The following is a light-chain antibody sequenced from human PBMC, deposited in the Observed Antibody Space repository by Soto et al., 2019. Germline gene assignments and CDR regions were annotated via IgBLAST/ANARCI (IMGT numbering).Light chain of an antibody. CDR1: QSVSRS. V-gene: IGKV3-15*01. CDR2: DAS. CDR3: HQYNSWPPGT. J-gene: IGKJ2*01. Sequence: EILMTQSPATLSVSPGERATLSCRASQSVSRSLAWYQQKPGQAPRLLISDASTRATGIPARFSGSGSGTEFTLTISSLQSEDFALYYCHQYNSWPPGTFGQGTKVDIK.